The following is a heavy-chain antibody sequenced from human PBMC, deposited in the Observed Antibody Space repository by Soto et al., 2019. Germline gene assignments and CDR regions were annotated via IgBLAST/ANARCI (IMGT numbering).Heavy chain of an antibody. V-gene: IGHV3-33*01. Sequence: GGSLRLSCAASGFTFSSYGMHWVRQAPGKGLEWVAVIWYDGSNKYYADSVKGRFTISRDNSKNTLYLQMNSLRAEDTAVYYCARTGYSSSWYPDYWGQGTLVTVSS. CDR1: GFTFSSYG. J-gene: IGHJ4*02. CDR3: ARTGYSSSWYPDY. CDR2: IWYDGSNK. D-gene: IGHD6-13*01.